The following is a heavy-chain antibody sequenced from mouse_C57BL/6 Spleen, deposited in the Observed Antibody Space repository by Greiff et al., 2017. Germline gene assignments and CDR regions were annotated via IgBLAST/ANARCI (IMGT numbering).Heavy chain of an antibody. D-gene: IGHD1-1*01. Sequence: DVKLQESGGGLVQPGGSMKLSCVASGFTFSNYWMNWVRQSPEKGLEWVAQIRLKSDNYATHYAESVKGRFTISRDDSKSSVYLQMNNLRAEDTGIYYCTGGYGSSYAMDYWGQGTSVTVSS. CDR1: GFTFSNYW. V-gene: IGHV6-3*01. CDR2: IRLKSDNYAT. J-gene: IGHJ4*01. CDR3: TGGYGSSYAMDY.